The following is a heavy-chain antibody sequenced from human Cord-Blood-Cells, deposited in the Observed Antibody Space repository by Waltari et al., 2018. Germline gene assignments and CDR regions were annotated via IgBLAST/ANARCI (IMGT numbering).Heavy chain of an antibody. D-gene: IGHD6-13*01. J-gene: IGHJ3*02. CDR1: GTTFVDYA. V-gene: IGHV3-9*01. CDR3: AKDIRQQLRAFDI. Sequence: DVQLVGSGGGLVQPGRSLRLPLAASGTTFVDYAMARLRQAPGKGLEWVSGISWNSGSIGYADSVKGRFTISRDNAKNSLYLQMNSLRAEDTALYYCAKDIRQQLRAFDIWGQGTMVTVSS. CDR2: ISWNSGSI.